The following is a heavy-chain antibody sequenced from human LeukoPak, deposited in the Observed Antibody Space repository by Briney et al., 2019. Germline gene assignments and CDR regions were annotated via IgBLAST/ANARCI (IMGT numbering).Heavy chain of an antibody. Sequence: GSLRLSCAASGFTFDDYGMSWVRQAPGKGLECVSAITGTIATGDPPYYADSVKGRFTISRDNSRNTLYLQLNDLRAEDTAIYYCAKAFGTNGYFQLPIDFWGQGTLVTVSS. CDR2: ITGTIATGDPP. J-gene: IGHJ4*02. CDR3: AKAFGTNGYFQLPIDF. CDR1: GFTFDDYG. V-gene: IGHV3-23*01. D-gene: IGHD2-8*01.